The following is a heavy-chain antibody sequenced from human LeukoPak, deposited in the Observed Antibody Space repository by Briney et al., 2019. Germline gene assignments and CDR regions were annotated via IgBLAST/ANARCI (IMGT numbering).Heavy chain of an antibody. D-gene: IGHD3-9*01. J-gene: IGHJ2*01. V-gene: IGHV3-21*01. Sequence: PGGSLRLSCAASGFTFSSYSMNWVRQAPGKGLEWVSSISSSSSYIYYADSVKGRFTISRDNAKNPLYLQMNSLRAEDTAVYYCARGGGQGSHYDILTGYYPDWYFDLWGRGTLVTVSS. CDR3: ARGGGQGSHYDILTGYYPDWYFDL. CDR2: ISSSSSYI. CDR1: GFTFSSYS.